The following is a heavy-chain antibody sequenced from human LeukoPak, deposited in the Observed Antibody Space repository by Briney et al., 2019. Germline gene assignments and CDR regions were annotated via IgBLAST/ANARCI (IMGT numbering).Heavy chain of an antibody. Sequence: GALVKVSCKASGYTFTSYGISWVRQAPGQGLEWMGWISAYNGNTNYAQKLQGRVTMTTDTSTSTAYMELRSLRSDDTAVYYCARTKYSSSWYGNEYFQHWGQGTLVTVSS. J-gene: IGHJ1*01. D-gene: IGHD6-13*01. CDR2: ISAYNGNT. CDR1: GYTFTSYG. CDR3: ARTKYSSSWYGNEYFQH. V-gene: IGHV1-18*01.